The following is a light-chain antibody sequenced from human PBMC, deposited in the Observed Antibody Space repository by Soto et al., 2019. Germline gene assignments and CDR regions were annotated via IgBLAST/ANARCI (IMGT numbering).Light chain of an antibody. CDR3: QQYGSSPSIT. Sequence: EIVLTQSPGTLSLSPGEKATLSCRARQSVSSSYLAWYQQKPGQAPRLLIYGASSRATGIPDRFSGSGSGTDFTLTISRLEPEDFAVNYCQQYGSSPSITFGQVTRLEFK. CDR2: GAS. V-gene: IGKV3-20*01. CDR1: QSVSSSY. J-gene: IGKJ5*01.